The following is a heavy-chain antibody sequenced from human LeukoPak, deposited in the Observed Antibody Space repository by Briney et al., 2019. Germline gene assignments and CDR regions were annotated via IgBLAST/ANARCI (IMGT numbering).Heavy chain of an antibody. CDR1: GGTFSSYA. J-gene: IGHJ4*02. CDR3: ASVFRGVFGY. Sequence: ASVKVSCKASGGTFSSYAISWVRQAPGQGLEWMGGIIPIFGTANYAQKFQGRVTITADESTSTAYMELSSLRSEDTAVYYCASVFRGVFGYWGQGTLVTVSS. CDR2: IIPIFGTA. D-gene: IGHD3-10*01. V-gene: IGHV1-69*01.